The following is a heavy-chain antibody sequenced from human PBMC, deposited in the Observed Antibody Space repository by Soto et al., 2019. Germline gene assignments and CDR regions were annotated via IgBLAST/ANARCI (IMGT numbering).Heavy chain of an antibody. CDR1: GFTFSSYW. J-gene: IGHJ3*02. CDR3: ARLFYDFLTGHYTDAFDI. Sequence: GGSLRLSCAASGFTFSSYWMTWVRQAPGKGLEWVANIKEDGSEKYYVDSVKGRFTISRDNAKNSLYLQMNSLRAKDTAVYYCARLFYDFLTGHYTDAFDIWGQGTMVTVSS. D-gene: IGHD3-9*01. V-gene: IGHV3-7*05. CDR2: IKEDGSEK.